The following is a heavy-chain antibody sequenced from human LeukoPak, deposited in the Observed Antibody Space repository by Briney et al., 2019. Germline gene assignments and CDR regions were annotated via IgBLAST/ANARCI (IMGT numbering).Heavy chain of an antibody. Sequence: PGGSLRLSCEPSGFSLRSFWMTWVRQAPGKGPEWVANINQEGSEKYYVDSVKGRFTISRDNAKNSLYLQMNSLRAEDTAVYYCARRRVPFDYWGQGTLVTVSS. V-gene: IGHV3-7*01. CDR2: INQEGSEK. J-gene: IGHJ4*02. CDR3: ARRRVPFDY. CDR1: GFSLRSFW.